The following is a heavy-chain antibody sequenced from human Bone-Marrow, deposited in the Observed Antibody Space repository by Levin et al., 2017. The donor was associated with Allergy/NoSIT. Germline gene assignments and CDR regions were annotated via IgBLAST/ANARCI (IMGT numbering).Heavy chain of an antibody. Sequence: PGGSLRLSCAASGFTFSAYSMNWVRQAPGKGLEWVSSVTGSSDFIKYADSVKGRFTISRDNAANSLYLQMNSLRAEDTAVYYCAGPDARESYYNWAYGYWGQGSLVTVSS. CDR2: VTGSSDFI. J-gene: IGHJ4*02. CDR3: AGPDARESYYNWAYGY. V-gene: IGHV3-21*01. D-gene: IGHD3-10*01. CDR1: GFTFSAYS.